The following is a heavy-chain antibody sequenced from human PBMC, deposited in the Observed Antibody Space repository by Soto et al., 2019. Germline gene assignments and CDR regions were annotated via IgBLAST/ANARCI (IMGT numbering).Heavy chain of an antibody. CDR3: AAESYYESNGTKGRID. CDR2: ISAYNGNT. CDR1: GYTFTSYG. J-gene: IGHJ4*02. D-gene: IGHD3-22*01. V-gene: IGHV1-18*01. Sequence: ASVKVSCKASGYTFTSYGISWVRQAPGQGLEWMGWISAYNGNTNYAQKLQGRVTMTTDTSTSTAYMELRSLRSDDTAVYYCAAESYYESNGTKGRIDWGQGTLVTVSS.